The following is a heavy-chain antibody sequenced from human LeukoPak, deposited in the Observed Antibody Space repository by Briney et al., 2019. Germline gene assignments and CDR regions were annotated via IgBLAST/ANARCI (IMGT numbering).Heavy chain of an antibody. Sequence: ASVKVSCKASGYTFTSYDIHWVRQATGQGLEWMGWMNPNSGNTGHAQKFQGRVTMTRNTSISTAYMELSSLRSEDTAVYYCARGRLVRGVSLYYFDYWGQGTLVTVSS. V-gene: IGHV1-8*01. CDR3: ARGRLVRGVSLYYFDY. D-gene: IGHD3-10*01. J-gene: IGHJ4*02. CDR2: MNPNSGNT. CDR1: GYTFTSYD.